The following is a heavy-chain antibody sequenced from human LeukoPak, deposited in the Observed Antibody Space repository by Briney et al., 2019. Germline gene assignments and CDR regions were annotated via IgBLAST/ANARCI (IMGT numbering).Heavy chain of an antibody. J-gene: IGHJ6*02. V-gene: IGHV1-58*02. CDR3: AADQPPGDSSPGAYYNYGMDV. Sequence: SVKISCKASGFTFTSSAMQWVRQARGQRLEWIGWIVVGSGNTNYAQKFQERVTITRDMSTSTAYMEVSSLRSEDTAVYYCAADQPPGDSSPGAYYNYGMDVWGQGTTVTVSS. D-gene: IGHD6-13*01. CDR2: IVVGSGNT. CDR1: GFTFTSSA.